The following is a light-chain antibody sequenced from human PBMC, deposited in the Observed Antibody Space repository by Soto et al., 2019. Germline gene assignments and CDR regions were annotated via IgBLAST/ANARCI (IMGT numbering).Light chain of an antibody. CDR3: QQYHRYSWT. CDR2: DAS. J-gene: IGKJ1*01. CDR1: QSISSS. V-gene: IGKV1-5*01. Sequence: DIQITESPSTLSASVGDRVSIACRASQSISSSLAWYQQKPGKAPKLLIYDASSLESGVPSRFSGSGSGTEITLSINSLQSQDFATYYCQQYHRYSWTFGQGTKVEIK.